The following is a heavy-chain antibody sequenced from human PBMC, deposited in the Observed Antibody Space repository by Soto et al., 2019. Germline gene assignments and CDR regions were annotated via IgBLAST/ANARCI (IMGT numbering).Heavy chain of an antibody. Sequence: GGSLRLSCAASGFTFSSYAMSWVRQAPGKGLEWVSAISGSGGSTYYADSVKGRLTISRDNSKNTLYLQMNSLRAEDTAVYYCAKAGPDYDILTGFPEGWFDPWGQGTLVTVSS. CDR2: ISGSGGST. CDR3: AKAGPDYDILTGFPEGWFDP. CDR1: GFTFSSYA. V-gene: IGHV3-23*01. J-gene: IGHJ5*02. D-gene: IGHD3-9*01.